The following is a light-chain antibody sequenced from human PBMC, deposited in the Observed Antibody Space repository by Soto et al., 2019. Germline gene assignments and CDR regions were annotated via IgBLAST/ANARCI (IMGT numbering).Light chain of an antibody. CDR3: QQYGSSGT. CDR2: GAS. CDR1: QNVNSN. V-gene: IGKV3-20*01. J-gene: IGKJ1*01. Sequence: EIVMTQSPASLSVSPGERATLSCRASQNVNSNLAWYQQKPGQAPRFLIYGASTRATGIPDRFSGSGSGTDFTLTISRLEPEDFAVYYCQQYGSSGTFGQGTKVDTK.